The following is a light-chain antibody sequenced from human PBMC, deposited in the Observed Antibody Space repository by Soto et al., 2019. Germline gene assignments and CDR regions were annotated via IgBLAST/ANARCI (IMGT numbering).Light chain of an antibody. CDR2: GAS. CDR1: QSVRSSY. J-gene: IGKJ2*01. CDR3: QQYGGSPYT. V-gene: IGKV3-20*01. Sequence: EIVLTQSPGTLSLSPGERATLSCRASQSVRSSYLAWYQQKPGQAPRLLIYGASNRATGIPDRFSGTGSGTAFTLSISRLEPQDVAVYYCQQYGGSPYTFGQGTKLEIK.